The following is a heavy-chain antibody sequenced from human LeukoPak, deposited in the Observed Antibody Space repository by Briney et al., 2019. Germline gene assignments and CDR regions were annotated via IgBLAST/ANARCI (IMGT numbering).Heavy chain of an antibody. CDR1: GGTFSSYA. D-gene: IGHD6-13*01. V-gene: IGHV1-69*13. CDR3: ARGASWYRTYYYYGMDV. J-gene: IGHJ6*02. Sequence: SVRVSCKASGGTFSSYAISWVRQAPGQGLEWMGGIIPIFGTANYAQKFQGRVTITADESTSTAYMELNSLRAEDTAVYYCARGASWYRTYYYYGMDVWGQGTTVTVSS. CDR2: IIPIFGTA.